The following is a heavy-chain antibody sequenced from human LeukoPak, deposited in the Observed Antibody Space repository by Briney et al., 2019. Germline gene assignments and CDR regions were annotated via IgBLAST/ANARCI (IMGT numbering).Heavy chain of an antibody. CDR1: GGSFSGYY. V-gene: IGHV4-34*01. CDR3: ARGVSSSWRFYYYYYYMDV. D-gene: IGHD6-13*01. J-gene: IGHJ6*03. Sequence: SETLSLTCAVYGGSFSGYYWSWIRQPPGKGLEWIGEINHSGSTNYNPSLKSRVTISVDTSKNQFSLKLSSVTAADTAVYYCARGVSSSWRFYYYYYYMDVWGKGTTVTISS. CDR2: INHSGST.